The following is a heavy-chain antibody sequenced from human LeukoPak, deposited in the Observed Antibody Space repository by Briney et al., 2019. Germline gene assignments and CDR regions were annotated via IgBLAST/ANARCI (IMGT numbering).Heavy chain of an antibody. CDR3: AKVMGYDYVWGSFSFDY. J-gene: IGHJ4*02. D-gene: IGHD3-16*01. CDR1: GFTFRNYE. V-gene: IGHV3-23*01. CDR2: ISGSGGST. Sequence: GGSLRLSCAASGFTFRNYEMNWVCQAPGKGPDWVSAISGSGGSTYYADSVKGRFTISRDNSKNTLYLQMNSLRAEDTAVYYCAKVMGYDYVWGSFSFDYWGQGTLVTVSS.